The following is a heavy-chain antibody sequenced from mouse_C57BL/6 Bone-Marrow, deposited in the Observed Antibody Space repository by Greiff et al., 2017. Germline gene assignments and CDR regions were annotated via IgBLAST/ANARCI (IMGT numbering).Heavy chain of an antibody. J-gene: IGHJ3*01. CDR3: ARGRGNSFAY. CDR2: ITPSSGVT. V-gene: IGHV1-7*01. CDR1: GYTFPSYW. D-gene: IGHD2-1*01. Sequence: QVTLQQSGADLAKPGASVKLSCKASGYTFPSYWMPWVNQRPGQGLEWIGYITPSSGVTKSTQKFKDQATLSADKSTSPAYMQLSILTYEDSAGYYCARGRGNSFAYWGQGTLVTVSA.